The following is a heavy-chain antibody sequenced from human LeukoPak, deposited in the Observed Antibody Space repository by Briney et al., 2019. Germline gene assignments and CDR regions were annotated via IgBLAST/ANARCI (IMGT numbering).Heavy chain of an antibody. Sequence: GGSLRLSCAASGFTFSSYAMHWVRQAPGKGLEWVAVISYDGSNKYYADSVKGRFTISRDNSKNTLHLQMNSLRAEDTAVYYCARVNGGSNDYWGQGTLVTVSS. CDR2: ISYDGSNK. D-gene: IGHD3-10*01. V-gene: IGHV3-30-3*01. J-gene: IGHJ4*02. CDR1: GFTFSSYA. CDR3: ARVNGGSNDY.